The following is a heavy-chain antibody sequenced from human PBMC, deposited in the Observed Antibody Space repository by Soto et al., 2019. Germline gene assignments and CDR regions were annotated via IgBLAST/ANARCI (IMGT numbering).Heavy chain of an antibody. CDR3: ARTQTNDY. J-gene: IGHJ4*02. V-gene: IGHV1-2*02. CDR2: INTTSGGT. Sequence: QVQLVQSGAEVKKPGASVKVSCKASGYTFTGYYIHWVRQAPGQGLEWMGWINTTSGGTNYAQKFQGRVTMTRDTSISTAYMELSRLTSDDTAVYYCARTQTNDYWGQGTLVTVSS. CDR1: GYTFTGYY.